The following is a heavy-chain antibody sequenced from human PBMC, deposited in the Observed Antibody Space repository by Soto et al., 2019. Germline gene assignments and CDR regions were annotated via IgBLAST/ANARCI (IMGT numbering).Heavy chain of an antibody. V-gene: IGHV4-59*08. CDR2: IYYSGST. CDR1: GGSISSYD. CDR3: ARRDGVYFDY. J-gene: IGHJ4*02. Sequence: SETLSLTCTVSGGSISSYDWSWIRQPPGKGLEWIGYIYYSGSTNYNPSLKSRVTISVDTSKNQFSLKLSSVTAADTAVYYGARRDGVYFDYWGQGTLVPVSS. D-gene: IGHD4-17*01.